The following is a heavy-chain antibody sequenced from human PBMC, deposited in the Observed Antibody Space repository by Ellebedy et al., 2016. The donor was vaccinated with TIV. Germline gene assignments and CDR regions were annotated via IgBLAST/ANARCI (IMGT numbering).Heavy chain of an antibody. J-gene: IGHJ3*02. V-gene: IGHV3-69-1*01. CDR3: ARGRSHGFDI. CDR1: GFIFSDYT. CDR2: ISFSNII. Sequence: GESLKISXSPSGFIFSDYTMIWVRQAPGKGLEWLSYISFSNIIFYADSVKGRFTISRDNAKNSLYLQMNSLRAEDTAVYYCARGRSHGFDIWGQGTMVTVSS.